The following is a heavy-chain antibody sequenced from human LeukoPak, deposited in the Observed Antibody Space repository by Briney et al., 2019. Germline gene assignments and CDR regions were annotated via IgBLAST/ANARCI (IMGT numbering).Heavy chain of an antibody. CDR2: ISTSSTYI. Sequence: GGSLRLSCAASGFTFSRSSMNWVRQAPGKGLEWVSSISTSSTYIYYADSVKGRFTIPRDNAKNSLYLQMNSLRAEDTAVYYCARDRRELLSVADFWGQGTLVTVSS. J-gene: IGHJ4*02. D-gene: IGHD3-10*01. CDR1: GFTFSRSS. CDR3: ARDRRELLSVADF. V-gene: IGHV3-21*01.